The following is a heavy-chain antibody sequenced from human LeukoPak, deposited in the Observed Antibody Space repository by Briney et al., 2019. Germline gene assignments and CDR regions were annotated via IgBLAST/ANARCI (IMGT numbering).Heavy chain of an antibody. Sequence: HPSETLSHTCTVSGGSISSYYWSWIRQPPGKGLEWIGYIYYSGSTNYNPSLKSRVTISVDTSKNQFSLKLSSVTAADTAVYYCARGREYDSSGYPFAYWGQGTLVTVSS. CDR2: IYYSGST. D-gene: IGHD3-22*01. J-gene: IGHJ4*02. V-gene: IGHV4-59*01. CDR3: ARGREYDSSGYPFAY. CDR1: GGSISSYY.